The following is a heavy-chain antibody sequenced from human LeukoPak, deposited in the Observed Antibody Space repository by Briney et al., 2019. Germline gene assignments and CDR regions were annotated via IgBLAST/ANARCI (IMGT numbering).Heavy chain of an antibody. V-gene: IGHV4-39*01. Sequence: SETLSLTCTVSGDSISSSSYYWGWIRQPPGKGLEWIGNIYSSGSAYYNPSLKSRVTISVDTSKNQFSLKLSSVTAADTAVYYCARASPLYYYYGMDVWGQGTTVTVSS. CDR1: GDSISSSSYY. J-gene: IGHJ6*02. CDR3: ARASPLYYYYGMDV. CDR2: IYSSGSA.